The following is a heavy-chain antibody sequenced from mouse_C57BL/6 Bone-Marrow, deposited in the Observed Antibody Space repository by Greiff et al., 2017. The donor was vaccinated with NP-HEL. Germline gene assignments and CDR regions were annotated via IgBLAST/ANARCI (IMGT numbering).Heavy chain of an antibody. V-gene: IGHV5-6*01. J-gene: IGHJ4*01. CDR3: ARGWLLRGAMDY. CDR2: ISSGGSYT. Sequence: EVQRVESGGDLVKPGGSLKLSCAASGFTFSSYGMSWVRQTPDKRLEWVATISSGGSYTYYPDSVKGRFTISRDNAKNTLYLQMSSLKSEDTAMYYCARGWLLRGAMDYWGQGTSVTVSS. D-gene: IGHD2-3*01. CDR1: GFTFSSYG.